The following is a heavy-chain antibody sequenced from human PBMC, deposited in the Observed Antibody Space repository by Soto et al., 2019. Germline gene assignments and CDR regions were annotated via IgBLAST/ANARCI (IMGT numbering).Heavy chain of an antibody. J-gene: IGHJ5*01. CDR3: ARGRYCLTGRCFPNWFDS. Sequence: SETLSLTCSVSGDSISNLDYFWAWIRQPPGQALEYIGYIYKSATTYYNPYVESRVAISVDTSKSQFSLNVTSVTAADTAVYFCARGRYCLTGRCFPNWFDSWGQGALVTVSS. CDR1: GDSISNLDYF. D-gene: IGHD7-27*01. V-gene: IGHV4-30-4*01. CDR2: IYKSATT.